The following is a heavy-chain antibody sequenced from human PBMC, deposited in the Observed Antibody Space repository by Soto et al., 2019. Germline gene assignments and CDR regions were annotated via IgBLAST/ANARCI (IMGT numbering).Heavy chain of an antibody. V-gene: IGHV4-34*01. CDR3: ASLVPAARYYYYYYMDV. J-gene: IGHJ6*03. CDR1: GGSFSGYY. D-gene: IGHD2-2*01. Sequence: SETLSLTCAVYGGSFSGYYWSWIRQPPGKGLEWIGEINHSGSTNYNPSLKSRVTISVDTSKNQFSLKLSSVTAADTAVYYCASLVPAARYYYYYYMDVWGKGTTVTVSS. CDR2: INHSGST.